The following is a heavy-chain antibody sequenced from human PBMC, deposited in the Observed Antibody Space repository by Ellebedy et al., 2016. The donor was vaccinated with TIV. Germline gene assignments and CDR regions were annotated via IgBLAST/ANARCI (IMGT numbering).Heavy chain of an antibody. D-gene: IGHD1-26*01. CDR1: GFTFDDYS. J-gene: IGHJ4*02. CDR2: ISWNGDT. CDR3: AKDMGGTYLIDY. V-gene: IGHV3-43*01. Sequence: PGGSLRLSCAASGFTFDDYSFYWVRQAPGKGLEWVSLISWNGDTYYADSVKGRFTISRDNSKNSLYLQMNSLRTEDTALYYCAKDMGGTYLIDYWGQGTLVTVSS.